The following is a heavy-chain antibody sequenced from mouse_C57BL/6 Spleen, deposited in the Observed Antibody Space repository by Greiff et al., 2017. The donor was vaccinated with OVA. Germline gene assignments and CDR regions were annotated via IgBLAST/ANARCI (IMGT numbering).Heavy chain of an antibody. CDR3: ARYYYGSSQSSFAY. J-gene: IGHJ3*01. Sequence: QVQLQQPGAELVKPGASVKLSCKASGYTFTSYWMQWVKQRPGQGLEWIGEIDPSDSYTNYNQKFKGKATLTVDTSSSTAYMQLSSLTSEDSAVYYCARYYYGSSQSSFAYSGQGTLVTVSA. V-gene: IGHV1-50*01. CDR1: GYTFTSYW. D-gene: IGHD1-1*01. CDR2: IDPSDSYT.